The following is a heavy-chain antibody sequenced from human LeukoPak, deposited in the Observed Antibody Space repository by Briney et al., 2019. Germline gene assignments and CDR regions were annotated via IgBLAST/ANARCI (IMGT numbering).Heavy chain of an antibody. J-gene: IGHJ4*02. CDR3: ARGSRSISLDY. CDR2: ISSNGGST. CDR1: GFTFSSYA. Sequence: GGSLRLSCAASGFTFSSYAMHWVRQAPGKGLEYVSAISSNGGSTYYANSVKGRFTISRDNSKNTLYLQMGSLRAEDMAVYYCARGSRSISLDYWGQGTLVTVSS. D-gene: IGHD2-2*01. V-gene: IGHV3-64*01.